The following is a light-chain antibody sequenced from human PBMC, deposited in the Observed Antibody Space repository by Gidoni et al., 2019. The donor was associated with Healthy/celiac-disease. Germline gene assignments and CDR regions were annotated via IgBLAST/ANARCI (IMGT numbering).Light chain of an antibody. CDR1: SSDVGGYNY. CDR3: SSYTSSSTLV. CDR2: EVS. V-gene: IGLV2-14*01. J-gene: IGLJ2*01. Sequence: QSAPTQPAPVSGSPGQSITISCTGTSSDVGGYNYVSWYQQHPGKAPKLMIYEVSNRPSGVSNRFSGSKSGNTASLTISGLQAEDEADYYCSSYTSSSTLVFGGGTKLTVL.